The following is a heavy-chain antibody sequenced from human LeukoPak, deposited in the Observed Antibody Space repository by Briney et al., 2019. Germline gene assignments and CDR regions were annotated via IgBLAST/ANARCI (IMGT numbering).Heavy chain of an antibody. J-gene: IGHJ4*02. V-gene: IGHV5-51*01. CDR1: GYSFSTYW. D-gene: IGHD7-27*01. Sequence: GESLKISCKASGYSFSTYWIGWVRQMPGKGLEWMGLIYPGDSQTRYSPSFQGQVTISADKSITTAYLQWSSLKASDTAIYYCATKHEDWGGFDYWGQGTLVTVSS. CDR3: ATKHEDWGGFDY. CDR2: IYPGDSQT.